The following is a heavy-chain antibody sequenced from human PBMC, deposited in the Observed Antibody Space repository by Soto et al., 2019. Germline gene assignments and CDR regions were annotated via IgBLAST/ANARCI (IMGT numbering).Heavy chain of an antibody. CDR1: GFSLSNAGLG. V-gene: IGHV2-26*04. CDR2: IFSNDEK. D-gene: IGHD6-13*01. Sequence: QVTVKESGPVLVKPTETLTLTCTVSGFSLSNAGLGVSWIRQPPGKALEWLAHIFSNDEKSYSTSLKSRPTISQDXXNTQVVLIMTNMDPVDTATYYCASTYSTSWYWFDPWGQGTLVTVSS. CDR3: ASTYSTSWYWFDP. J-gene: IGHJ5*02.